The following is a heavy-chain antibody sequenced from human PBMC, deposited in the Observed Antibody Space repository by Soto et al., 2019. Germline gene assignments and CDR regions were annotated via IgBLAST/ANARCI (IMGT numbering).Heavy chain of an antibody. J-gene: IGHJ5*02. CDR2: IRSSGSTI. V-gene: IGHV3-48*01. CDR1: GFTFSSYS. Sequence: GGSLRLSCAASGFTFSSYSMNWVRQAPGMGLEWVSYIRSSGSTIYYADSVKGRFTISRDNAGNSLYLQMNSLRAEDTAVYFCARDRGNWFDPWGQGTLVTVSS. CDR3: ARDRGNWFDP.